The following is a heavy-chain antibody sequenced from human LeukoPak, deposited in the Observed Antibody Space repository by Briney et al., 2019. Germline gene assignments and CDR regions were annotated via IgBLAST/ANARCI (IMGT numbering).Heavy chain of an antibody. CDR2: INHSGST. Sequence: PSETLSLTCAVYGGSFSGYYWSWIRQPPGKGLEWIGEINHSGSTNYNPSLKSRVTISVDTSKNQFSLKLSSVTAADTAVYYCARGVGSGKNYYYYMDVWGKGTTVTISS. V-gene: IGHV4-34*01. CDR1: GGSFSGYY. D-gene: IGHD3-10*01. CDR3: ARGVGSGKNYYYYMDV. J-gene: IGHJ6*03.